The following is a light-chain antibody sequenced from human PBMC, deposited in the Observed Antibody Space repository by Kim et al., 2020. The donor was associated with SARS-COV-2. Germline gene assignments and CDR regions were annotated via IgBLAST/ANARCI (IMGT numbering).Light chain of an antibody. CDR2: NVS. CDR3: SSFTTSGTWV. CDR1: SSYFGGYNY. V-gene: IGLV2-14*03. Sequence: ITISCPGNSSYFGGYNYFSWYQQHPGKAPNIVINNVSLRPSGVSNRFSGSKSGDTASLTISGLQAEDEGHYYCSSFTTSGTWVFGGGTQLTVL. J-gene: IGLJ3*02.